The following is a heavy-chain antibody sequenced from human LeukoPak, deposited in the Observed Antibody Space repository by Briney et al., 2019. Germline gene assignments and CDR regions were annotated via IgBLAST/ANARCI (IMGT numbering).Heavy chain of an antibody. Sequence: GGSLRLSCAASGFTFSSYEMNWVRQGPGKGLEWVSYISVSGYSKYYADSVKGRFTISRDNSKYTVYLEMNSLRVEDTAMYYCSKERPEEYYASGSYFDYWGQGTLVTVSS. D-gene: IGHD3-10*01. CDR2: ISVSGYSK. CDR3: SKERPEEYYASGSYFDY. V-gene: IGHV3-48*03. J-gene: IGHJ4*02. CDR1: GFTFSSYE.